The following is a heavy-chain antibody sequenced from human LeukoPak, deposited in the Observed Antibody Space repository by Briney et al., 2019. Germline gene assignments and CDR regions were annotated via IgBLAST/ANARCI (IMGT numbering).Heavy chain of an antibody. CDR2: ISGSGGVT. CDR1: GFTFSSYA. J-gene: IGHJ4*02. Sequence: GGSLRLSCAASGFTFSSYALSWVRQAPGKGLEWVSVISGSGGVTYYADSVKGRFTISRDNSKNTLYLQVNSLRAADTAVYYCAKVQEMGTILPPFHYWGQGTLVTVSS. CDR3: AKVQEMGTILPPFHY. V-gene: IGHV3-23*01. D-gene: IGHD5-24*01.